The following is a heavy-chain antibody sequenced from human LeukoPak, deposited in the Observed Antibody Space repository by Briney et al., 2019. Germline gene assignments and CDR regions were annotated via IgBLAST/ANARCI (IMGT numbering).Heavy chain of an antibody. J-gene: IGHJ3*02. CDR2: INSDGSST. D-gene: IGHD2-8*01. CDR1: GFTFSSYW. Sequence: GESLRLSCAASGFTFSSYWMHWVRQAPGKGLVWVSRINSDGSSTSYADSVKGRFTISRDNAKNTLYLQMNSLRADDTAVYYCARVQGHPPNGLDIWGQGTMVTVSS. CDR3: ARVQGHPPNGLDI. V-gene: IGHV3-74*01.